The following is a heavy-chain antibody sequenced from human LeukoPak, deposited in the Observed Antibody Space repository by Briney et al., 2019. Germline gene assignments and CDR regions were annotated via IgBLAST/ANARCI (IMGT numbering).Heavy chain of an antibody. CDR2: IYTRRST. CDR1: GVSISSGSYY. V-gene: IGHV4-61*02. D-gene: IGHD6-19*01. J-gene: IGHJ4*02. Sequence: SETLSLTCTVSGVSISSGSYYWSWIRQPAGKGLEWIGRIYTRRSTNYNPSLKSRVTISVDTSKNQFSLKLSSVTAADTAVYYCARATGPGIAVAGTPFFDYWGQGTLVTVSS. CDR3: ARATGPGIAVAGTPFFDY.